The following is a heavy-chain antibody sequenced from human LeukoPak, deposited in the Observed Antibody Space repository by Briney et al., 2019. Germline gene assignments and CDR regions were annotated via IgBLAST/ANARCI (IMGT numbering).Heavy chain of an antibody. CDR2: IRYDGSNK. V-gene: IGHV3-30*02. D-gene: IGHD3-10*01. Sequence: GGSLRLSCAASGFTFSSFAMHWVRQAPGKGLEWVAYIRYDGSNKSYADSVKGRFTISRDSSKNTLYLQMNSLRAEDTSVYYCAKDPGAHDKHFDHWGQGTLVTVSS. J-gene: IGHJ4*02. CDR1: GFTFSSFA. CDR3: AKDPGAHDKHFDH.